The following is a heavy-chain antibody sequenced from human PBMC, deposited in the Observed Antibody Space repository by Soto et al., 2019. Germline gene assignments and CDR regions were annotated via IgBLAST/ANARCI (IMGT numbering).Heavy chain of an antibody. V-gene: IGHV1-69*13. J-gene: IGHJ5*02. Sequence: ASVKVSCKASGGTFSSYAISWVRQAPGQGLEWMGGIIPIFGTANYAQKFQGRVTITADESTSTAYMELSSLRSEDTAVYYCARAPYSNYVYNWFDPWGLGTLVTVSS. CDR1: GGTFSSYA. CDR3: ARAPYSNYVYNWFDP. D-gene: IGHD4-4*01. CDR2: IIPIFGTA.